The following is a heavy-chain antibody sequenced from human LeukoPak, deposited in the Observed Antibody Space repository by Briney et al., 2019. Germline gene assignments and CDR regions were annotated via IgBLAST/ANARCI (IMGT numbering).Heavy chain of an antibody. CDR2: IYYSGSP. Sequence: SETLSLTCTVSGGSMSRYYWSWIRQPPGKGLELIGYIYYSGSPNYNPSLKNRVTMSVDTSKNQFSLKLSSVTAADTAVYYCARRARLGSNWFDPWGQGTLVTVSS. CDR3: ARRARLGSNWFDP. J-gene: IGHJ5*02. V-gene: IGHV4-59*12. D-gene: IGHD3-10*01. CDR1: GGSMSRYY.